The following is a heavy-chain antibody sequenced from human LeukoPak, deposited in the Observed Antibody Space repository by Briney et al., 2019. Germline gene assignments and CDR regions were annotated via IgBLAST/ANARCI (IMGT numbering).Heavy chain of an antibody. J-gene: IGHJ4*02. CDR1: GGSISSYY. CDR2: IYYSGST. D-gene: IGHD3-22*01. CDR3: ARDGDSSGYYYNSYGFDY. Sequence: SETLSLTCTVSGGSISSYYWSWIRQPPGKGLEWIGCIYYSGSTNYNPSLKSRVTISVDTSKNQFSLKLSSVTAADTAVYYCARDGDSSGYYYNSYGFDYWGQGTLVTVSS. V-gene: IGHV4-59*01.